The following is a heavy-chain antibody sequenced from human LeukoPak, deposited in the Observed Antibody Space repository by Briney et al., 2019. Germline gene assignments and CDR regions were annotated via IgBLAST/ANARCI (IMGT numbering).Heavy chain of an antibody. V-gene: IGHV3-53*01. J-gene: IGHJ4*02. D-gene: IGHD6-19*01. CDR2: IYSGGST. CDR3: AKVIADTGYSSGWYGNPFDY. CDR1: GFTVSSNY. Sequence: GGSLRLSCAASGFTVSSNYMSWVRQAPGKGLEWVSVIYSGGSTYYADSVKGRFTISRDNSKNTLYLQMNSLRAEDTAVYYCAKVIADTGYSSGWYGNPFDYWGQGTLVTVSS.